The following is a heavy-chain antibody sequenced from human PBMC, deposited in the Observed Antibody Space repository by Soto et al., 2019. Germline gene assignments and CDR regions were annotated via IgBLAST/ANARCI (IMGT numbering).Heavy chain of an antibody. D-gene: IGHD1-26*01. V-gene: IGHV1-18*01. J-gene: IGHJ6*02. CDR3: ARQGSWPYYYYGLDV. CDR1: GGTFSSYA. Sequence: ASVKVSCKASGGTFSSYAISWVRQAPGQGLEWMGWISTYNGDTNSAQKFQGRVTMTADTSTGTAYMELMSLKSDDTAVYYCARQGSWPYYYYGLDVWGQGTTVTVSS. CDR2: ISTYNGDT.